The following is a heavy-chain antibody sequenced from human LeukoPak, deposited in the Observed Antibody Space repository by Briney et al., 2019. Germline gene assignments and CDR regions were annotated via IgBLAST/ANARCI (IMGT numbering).Heavy chain of an antibody. CDR2: IRYDGGNK. J-gene: IGHJ4*02. Sequence: GGSLRLSCAASGFTFSSYGMHWVRQAPGKGLEWVAFIRYDGGNKYYADSVKGRFTISRDNSKHTLYLQMKSLRAEDTAVYYCAKRYGDYGTFDYWGQGTLVTVSS. D-gene: IGHD4-17*01. CDR1: GFTFSSYG. V-gene: IGHV3-30*02. CDR3: AKRYGDYGTFDY.